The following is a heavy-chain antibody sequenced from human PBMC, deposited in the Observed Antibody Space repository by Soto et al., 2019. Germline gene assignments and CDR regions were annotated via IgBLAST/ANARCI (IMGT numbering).Heavy chain of an antibody. Sequence: GGSLRLSCAASGFTFSDYHMSWIRQAPGKGLEWVSHISNNGGTIYYADNVKGQFTISRDNAKNSLFLQMNSLRAEDTAVYYCAISSGWYFRAFGIWGQGTMVTVSS. J-gene: IGHJ3*02. D-gene: IGHD6-19*01. CDR2: ISNNGGTI. V-gene: IGHV3-11*01. CDR3: AISSGWYFRAFGI. CDR1: GFTFSDYH.